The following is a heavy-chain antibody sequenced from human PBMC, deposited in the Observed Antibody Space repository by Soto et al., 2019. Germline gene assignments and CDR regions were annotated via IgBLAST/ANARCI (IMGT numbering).Heavy chain of an antibody. D-gene: IGHD6-19*01. V-gene: IGHV3-23*01. Sequence: PGGSLRLSCAASGFTFSSYAMSWVRHAPGKGLEWVSVIRGSGGRTFDADAVKGRFTISSDNSKNTLYLQMNSLRAEDTAVYYCAKDLGVYSSGWYDYYYYAMDVWGQGTTVTVSS. CDR1: GFTFSSYA. CDR2: IRGSGGRT. J-gene: IGHJ6*02. CDR3: AKDLGVYSSGWYDYYYYAMDV.